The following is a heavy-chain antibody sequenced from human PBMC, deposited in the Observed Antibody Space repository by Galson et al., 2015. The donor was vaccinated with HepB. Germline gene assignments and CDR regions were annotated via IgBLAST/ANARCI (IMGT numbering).Heavy chain of an antibody. CDR1: GFTFSSYS. J-gene: IGHJ4*02. V-gene: IGHV3-30-3*01. Sequence: SLRLSCAVSGFTFSSYSMHWVRQAPGKGLEWVAVISNDGSNKYYADSVKGRFTISRDTSKNTLYLQMNSLRVEDTAVYYCARIRASGPLSDYWGQGTLVTVSS. CDR2: ISNDGSNK. CDR3: ARIRASGPLSDY.